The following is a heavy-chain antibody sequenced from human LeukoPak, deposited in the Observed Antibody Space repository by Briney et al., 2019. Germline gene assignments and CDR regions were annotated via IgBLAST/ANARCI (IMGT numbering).Heavy chain of an antibody. CDR2: IYYSGST. Sequence: SETLSLTCTVSGASVSSYYWSWIRQPPGKGLEWIGYIYYSGSTNYNPSLKSRVTISVDTSKNQFSLKLSSVTAADTAVYYCARGMAGVAAANWGRGTLVTVSS. CDR1: GASVSSYY. D-gene: IGHD3-3*01. J-gene: IGHJ4*02. V-gene: IGHV4-59*02. CDR3: ARGMAGVAAAN.